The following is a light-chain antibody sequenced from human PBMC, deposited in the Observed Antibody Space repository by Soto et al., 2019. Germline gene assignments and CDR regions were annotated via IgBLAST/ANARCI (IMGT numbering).Light chain of an antibody. CDR2: GAS. V-gene: IGKV3-20*01. CDR3: QQYGASPRT. J-gene: IGKJ1*01. Sequence: EIVMTQSPATLSVSPGERATLSCRASQSIGSNYLAWYQQKPGQAPRLLIYGASSRAPGIPDRFSGSGSGTDFTLTISRLEPEDFAVYYCQQYGASPRTFGQGTKVDIK. CDR1: QSIGSNY.